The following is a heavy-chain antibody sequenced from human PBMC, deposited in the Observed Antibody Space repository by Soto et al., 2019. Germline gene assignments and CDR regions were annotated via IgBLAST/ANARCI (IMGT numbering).Heavy chain of an antibody. Sequence: QLQLQESGPGLVKPSETLSLTCTVSGGSISSSSYYWGWIRQPPGKGLEWIGSIYYSGSTYYNPSLKSRVTIPVDTSQNPLSLELSSVTAADTAVYYCARHAYYYGSGTGDYWGQGTLVTVSS. J-gene: IGHJ4*02. CDR2: IYYSGST. CDR1: GGSISSSSYY. D-gene: IGHD3-10*01. V-gene: IGHV4-39*01. CDR3: ARHAYYYGSGTGDY.